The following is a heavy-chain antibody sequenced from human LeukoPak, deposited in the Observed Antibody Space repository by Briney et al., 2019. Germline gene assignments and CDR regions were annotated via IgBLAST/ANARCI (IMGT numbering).Heavy chain of an antibody. CDR3: ARRYDSYSLDY. D-gene: IGHD3-22*01. V-gene: IGHV3-23*01. Sequence: GGSLRLSCAASGFTFSSYAMSWVRQAPGKGLEWLSSISTSGASTYYADSVKGRFTISRDNSKNTLYLQMNSLRAEDTAIYYCARRYDSYSLDYWGQGTLVTVSS. CDR2: ISTSGAST. J-gene: IGHJ4*02. CDR1: GFTFSSYA.